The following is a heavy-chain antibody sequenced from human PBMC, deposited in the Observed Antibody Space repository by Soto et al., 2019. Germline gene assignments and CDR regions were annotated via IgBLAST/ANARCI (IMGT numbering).Heavy chain of an antibody. V-gene: IGHV4-30-2*01. CDR3: ARAIWSGYYPYYYYGMDV. Sequence: PSETLSLTCAVSGGSISSGGYSWSWIRQPPGKGLEWIGYIYHSGSTYYNPSLESRVTISVDRSKNQFSLKLSSVTAADTAVYYCARAIWSGYYPYYYYGMDVWGQGTTVTVSS. D-gene: IGHD3-3*01. CDR1: GGSISSGGYS. J-gene: IGHJ6*02. CDR2: IYHSGST.